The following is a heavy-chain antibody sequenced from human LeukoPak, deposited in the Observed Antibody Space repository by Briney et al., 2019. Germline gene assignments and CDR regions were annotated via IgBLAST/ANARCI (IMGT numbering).Heavy chain of an antibody. V-gene: IGHV4-4*02. Sequence: SGTLSLTCAVSGGSISSSNWWGWVRQPPGKGLEWIGEIYHSGSTNYNPSLKSRVTISVDKSKNQFSLKLSSVTAADTAVCYCARATMVRGVSDAFDIWGQGTMVTVSS. J-gene: IGHJ3*02. CDR1: GGSISSSNW. CDR2: IYHSGST. CDR3: ARATMVRGVSDAFDI. D-gene: IGHD3-10*01.